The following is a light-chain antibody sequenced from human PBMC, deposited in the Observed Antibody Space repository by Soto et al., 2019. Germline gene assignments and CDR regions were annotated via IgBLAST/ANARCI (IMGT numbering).Light chain of an antibody. CDR2: KAS. Sequence: DIQVTQSPSSVSASVGDSVTITCRASQGISSWLAWYQQKPGKAPKLLIYKASTLKSGVPSRFSGSGSGTEFTLTISSLQPDDFATYYCQHYNSYSEAFGQGTKVDIK. J-gene: IGKJ1*01. V-gene: IGKV1-5*03. CDR1: QGISSW. CDR3: QHYNSYSEA.